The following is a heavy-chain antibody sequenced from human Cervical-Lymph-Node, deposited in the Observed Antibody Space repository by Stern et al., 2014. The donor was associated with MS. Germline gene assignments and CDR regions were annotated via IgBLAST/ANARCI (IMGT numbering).Heavy chain of an antibody. CDR1: GFSFTSSRMG. D-gene: IGHD3-3*01. Sequence: QVTLRESGPTLVKPTQTLTLTCTFSGFSFTSSRMGVGWIRQPPGKALEWLARIYWDDDTRYSPSLKTRLTITKDNSKSQVVLRLTNMAPEDTGTYYCAQTDYSLLSGYSHFDYCGQGAPVTVSS. CDR2: IYWDDDT. CDR3: AQTDYSLLSGYSHFDY. V-gene: IGHV2-5*02. J-gene: IGHJ4*02.